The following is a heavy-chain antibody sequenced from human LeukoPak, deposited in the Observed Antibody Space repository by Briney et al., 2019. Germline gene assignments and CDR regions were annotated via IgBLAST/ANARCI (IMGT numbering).Heavy chain of an antibody. D-gene: IGHD6-19*01. CDR3: ARAGIAVAGTYWFDP. CDR2: IYSGGST. Sequence: GGSLRLSCAASGFTVSSNYMSWVRQAPGKGLEWVSVIYSGGSTYYADSVKGRFTISRDNSKNTLYLQMNSLRAEDTAVYYCARAGIAVAGTYWFDPWGQGTLVTVSS. CDR1: GFTVSSNY. J-gene: IGHJ5*02. V-gene: IGHV3-66*01.